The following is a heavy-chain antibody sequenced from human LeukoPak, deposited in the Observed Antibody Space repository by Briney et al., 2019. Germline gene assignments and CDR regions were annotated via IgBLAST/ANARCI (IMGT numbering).Heavy chain of an antibody. V-gene: IGHV3-33*01. CDR1: GFIFSTYG. J-gene: IGHJ4*02. D-gene: IGHD1-14*01. CDR2: IWYDGSQR. Sequence: GGSLRLSCVATGFIFSTYGLHWVRQSPGRGLEWVAVIWYDGSQRYYADSVKGRFTISRDDSQNTIYLQMDSLRAEDTAVYYCATSSPRNYFDHWGQGTLVTVSS. CDR3: ATSSPRNYFDH.